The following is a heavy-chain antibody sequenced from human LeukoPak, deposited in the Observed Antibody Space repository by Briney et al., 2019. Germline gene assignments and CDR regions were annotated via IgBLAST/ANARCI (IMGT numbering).Heavy chain of an antibody. CDR3: AKGAGGYYFDY. D-gene: IGHD1-26*01. CDR1: GGTFSSYA. CDR2: INPSGGST. Sequence: GASVKVSCKASGGTFSSYAISWVRQAPGQGLEWMGIINPSGGSTSYAQKFQGRVTMTRDTSTSTVYMELSSLRSEDTAVYYCAKGAGGYYFDYWGQGTLVTVSS. J-gene: IGHJ4*02. V-gene: IGHV1-46*01.